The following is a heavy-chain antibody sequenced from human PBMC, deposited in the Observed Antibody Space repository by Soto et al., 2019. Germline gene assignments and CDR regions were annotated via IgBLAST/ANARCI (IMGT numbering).Heavy chain of an antibody. CDR3: AKAENHCTNGVCQDYYGMDV. Sequence: QVQLVESGGGVVQPGRSLRLSCAASGFTFSSYGMHWVGQAPGKGLEWVAVISYDGSNKYYADSVKGRFTISRDNSKNTLYLQMNSLRAEDTAVYYCAKAENHCTNGVCQDYYGMDVWGQGTTVTVSS. V-gene: IGHV3-30*18. D-gene: IGHD2-8*01. CDR1: GFTFSSYG. J-gene: IGHJ6*02. CDR2: ISYDGSNK.